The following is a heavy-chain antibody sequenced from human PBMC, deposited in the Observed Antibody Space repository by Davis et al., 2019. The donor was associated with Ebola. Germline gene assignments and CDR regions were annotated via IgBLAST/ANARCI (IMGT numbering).Heavy chain of an antibody. J-gene: IGHJ3*02. CDR3: ARDLTMIVVEDAFDI. V-gene: IGHV3-11*01. CDR1: GFTFSDYY. D-gene: IGHD3-22*01. CDR2: ISSSGSTI. Sequence: PGGSLRLSCAASGFTFSDYYMSWIRQAPGKGLEWVSYISSSGSTIYYADSVKGRFTISRDNAKNSLYLQMNSLRAEDTAVYYCARDLTMIVVEDAFDIWGQGTMVTVSS.